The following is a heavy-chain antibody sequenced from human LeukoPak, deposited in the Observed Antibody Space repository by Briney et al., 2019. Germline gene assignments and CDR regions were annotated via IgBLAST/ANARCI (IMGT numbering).Heavy chain of an antibody. CDR3: ARGTAYYYDSSGYYYFDY. D-gene: IGHD3-22*01. Sequence: SVKVSCKASGGTFSSYAISWVRQAPGQGLEWMGGIIPIFGTANYAQKFQGRVTITTDESTSTAYMELSSLRSKDTAVYYCARGTAYYYDSSGYYYFDYWGQGTLVTVSS. J-gene: IGHJ4*02. CDR1: GGTFSSYA. V-gene: IGHV1-69*05. CDR2: IIPIFGTA.